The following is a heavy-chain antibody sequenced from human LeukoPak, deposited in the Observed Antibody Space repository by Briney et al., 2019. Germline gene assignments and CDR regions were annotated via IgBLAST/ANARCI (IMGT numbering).Heavy chain of an antibody. D-gene: IGHD3-3*01. Sequence: GGSLRLSCAASGFTFSSYAMSWVRQAPGKGLEWVSAISGSGGSTYYADSVKGRFTISRDNSKNTLYLQMNSLRAEDTAVYYCAKDNDFWSGQYREDYFDHWGQGTLVTVSS. J-gene: IGHJ4*02. CDR2: ISGSGGST. V-gene: IGHV3-23*01. CDR1: GFTFSSYA. CDR3: AKDNDFWSGQYREDYFDH.